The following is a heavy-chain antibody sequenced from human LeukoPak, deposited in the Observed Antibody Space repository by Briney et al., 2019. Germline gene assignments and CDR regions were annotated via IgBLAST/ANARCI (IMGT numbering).Heavy chain of an antibody. Sequence: SETLSLTCTVSGGSISSGTYYWGWIRQPPGKGLERLGTVFYGGTPYYNPSLKSRVTISVDTSKNHFSLGLSSVTAADTAVYYCARLDSGDYFFDYWGQGSLVTVSS. CDR3: ARLDSGDYFFDY. D-gene: IGHD4-17*01. CDR2: VFYGGTP. J-gene: IGHJ4*02. V-gene: IGHV4-39*02. CDR1: GGSISSGTYY.